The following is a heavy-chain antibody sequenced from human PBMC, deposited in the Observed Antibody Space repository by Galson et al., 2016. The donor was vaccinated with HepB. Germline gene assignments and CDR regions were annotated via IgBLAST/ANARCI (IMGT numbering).Heavy chain of an antibody. CDR2: INHTGST. Sequence: SETLSLTCAVYGGSFSGYYWTYIRQPPEKGLEWIGEINHTGSTNYNPSLKSRVTMSVDTSKKQVSLKLTSVTAADTAVYYCTRGARIVAVKYNWFDPWGQGTLVIVSS. D-gene: IGHD5-12*01. CDR3: TRGARIVAVKYNWFDP. V-gene: IGHV4-34*01. CDR1: GGSFSGYY. J-gene: IGHJ5*02.